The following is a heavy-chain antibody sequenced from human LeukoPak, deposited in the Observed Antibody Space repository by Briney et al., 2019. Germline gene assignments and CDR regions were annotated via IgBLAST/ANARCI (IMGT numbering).Heavy chain of an antibody. D-gene: IGHD6-13*01. CDR2: ISSSSSYI. V-gene: IGHV3-21*01. CDR3: ASALGVAAALGSYCFDY. Sequence: GGSLRLSCAASGFTFSSYSINWVRQAPGKGLEWVSSISSSSSYIYYADSVKGRFTISRDNAKNSLYLQMNSLRAEDTPVYYCASALGVAAALGSYCFDYWGQGTLVTVSS. J-gene: IGHJ4*02. CDR1: GFTFSSYS.